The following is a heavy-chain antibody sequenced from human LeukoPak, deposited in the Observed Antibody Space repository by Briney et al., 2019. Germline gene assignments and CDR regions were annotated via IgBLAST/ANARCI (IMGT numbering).Heavy chain of an antibody. D-gene: IGHD3-10*01. V-gene: IGHV3-23*01. CDR3: AKGTDYYGSGGHFDF. CDR1: GFTFSSYA. J-gene: IGHJ4*02. Sequence: PGGSLRLSCAASGFTFSSYAMSWVRQAPGEGLEWVSGISGGATSTDYADSVRGRFSISRDNFKNTVSLQMSSLRAEDTATYYYAKGTDYYGSGGHFDFWGQGALVTVSS. CDR2: ISGGATST.